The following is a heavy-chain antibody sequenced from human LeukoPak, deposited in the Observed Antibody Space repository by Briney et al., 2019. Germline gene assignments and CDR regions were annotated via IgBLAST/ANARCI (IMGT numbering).Heavy chain of an antibody. CDR2: INPNSGGT. D-gene: IGHD6-19*01. CDR3: AIIAVADPRSSYFDY. Sequence: GASVKVCCKASGYTFARYYMHWVRQAPGQGLEWMGWINPNSGGTNYAQKFQGRVTMTRDTSISTAYMELSRLRSDDTAVYYCAIIAVADPRSSYFDYWGQGTLVTVSS. V-gene: IGHV1-2*02. J-gene: IGHJ4*02. CDR1: GYTFARYY.